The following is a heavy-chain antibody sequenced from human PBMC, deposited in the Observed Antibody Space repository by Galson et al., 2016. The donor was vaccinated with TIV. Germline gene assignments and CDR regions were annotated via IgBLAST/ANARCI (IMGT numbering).Heavy chain of an antibody. CDR3: SRAPYGENWYFDL. J-gene: IGHJ2*01. V-gene: IGHV4-59*08. CDR1: GGPVSGYH. D-gene: IGHD4-17*01. Sequence: LSLTCTVSGGPVSGYHWSWIRQPPGKGLEWLDYIFYSGGTNYSPSLKSRVTLSVDTSKNQLSLKLNSVTAAATAVYYCSRAPYGENWYFDLWGRGTLVTVSS. CDR2: IFYSGGT.